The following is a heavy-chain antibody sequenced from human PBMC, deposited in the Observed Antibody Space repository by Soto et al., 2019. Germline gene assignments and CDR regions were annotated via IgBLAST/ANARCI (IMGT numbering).Heavy chain of an antibody. J-gene: IGHJ4*02. CDR3: XXXXXXXDXLDL. D-gene: IGHD2-21*01. CDR2: INAGNGNT. CDR1: GYAFTWFN. Sequence: QVQLVQSGAEVKKPGASVKVSCKASGYAFTWFNIHWVRQAPGQRLEWMGWINAGNGNTKYSQKFQGRVTVTRDTXXXXXXXXXXXXXXXXXXXXXXXXXXXXXDXLDLWGQGTLVTVSS. V-gene: IGHV1-3*01.